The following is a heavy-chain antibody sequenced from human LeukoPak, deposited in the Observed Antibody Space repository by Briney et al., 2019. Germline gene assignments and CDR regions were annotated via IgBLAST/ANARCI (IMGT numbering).Heavy chain of an antibody. D-gene: IGHD1-26*01. V-gene: IGHV1-18*01. Sequence: ASVKVSCKASGYTFTSYGISWVRQAPGQGLEWMGWISAYNGNTNYAQKLQGRVTMTTDTSTSTAYMELRSLRSDDTAVYYCAGGWEPGEGYYYYMDVWGKGTTVTVSS. J-gene: IGHJ6*03. CDR1: GYTFTSYG. CDR2: ISAYNGNT. CDR3: AGGWEPGEGYYYYMDV.